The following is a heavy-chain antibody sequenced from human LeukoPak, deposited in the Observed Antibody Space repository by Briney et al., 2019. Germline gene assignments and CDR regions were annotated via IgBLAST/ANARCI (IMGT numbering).Heavy chain of an antibody. CDR1: GFTFSSYA. Sequence: PGGSLRLSCAASGFTFSSYAMSWVRQAPGKGLEWVSAISGSGGSTYYADSVRGRFTISRDNCKNTLYLQMNSLRAEDTAVYYCAKDMGYYDSSGYYKPSLIDAFDIWGQGTMVTVSS. J-gene: IGHJ3*02. CDR2: ISGSGGST. CDR3: AKDMGYYDSSGYYKPSLIDAFDI. D-gene: IGHD3-22*01. V-gene: IGHV3-23*01.